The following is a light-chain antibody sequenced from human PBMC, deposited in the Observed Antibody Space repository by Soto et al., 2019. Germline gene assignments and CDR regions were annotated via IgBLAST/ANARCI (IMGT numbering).Light chain of an antibody. V-gene: IGKV1D-16*01. Sequence: DVQMTQSPSSLSASVGDRVTITCRASQDINSWLAWYQQKPEKASKSLIYAASSLQTGVPSRFSGSGSGTDFTLTISSLQPEDSATYYCQQYNIYPLTFGGGTKVEIK. CDR2: AAS. CDR3: QQYNIYPLT. CDR1: QDINSW. J-gene: IGKJ4*01.